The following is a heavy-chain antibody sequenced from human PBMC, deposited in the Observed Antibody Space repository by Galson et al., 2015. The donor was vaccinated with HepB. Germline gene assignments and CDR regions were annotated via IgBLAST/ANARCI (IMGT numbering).Heavy chain of an antibody. CDR2: ISYDGSNK. Sequence: SLRLSCAASGFTFSSYAMHWVRQAPGKGLEWVAVISYDGSNKYYADSVKGRFTISRDNSKNTLYLQMNSLRAEDTAVYYCARGVDSSGYSPFDPWGQGTLVTVSS. CDR1: GFTFSSYA. V-gene: IGHV3-30*04. D-gene: IGHD3-22*01. J-gene: IGHJ5*02. CDR3: ARGVDSSGYSPFDP.